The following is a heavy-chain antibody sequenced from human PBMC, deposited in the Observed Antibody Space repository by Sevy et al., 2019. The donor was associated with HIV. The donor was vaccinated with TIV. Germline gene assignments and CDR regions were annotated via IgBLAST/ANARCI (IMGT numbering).Heavy chain of an antibody. D-gene: IGHD2-2*01. CDR3: ANALGLCSSTSCYSYYYYGMDV. J-gene: IGHJ6*02. CDR1: GFTFSSYA. Sequence: GGSLRLSCAVSGFTFSSYAMSWVRQAPGKGLEWVSGISGSGGSTYYADSVKGRFTISRDNSKKTLYLQMNSLRAEDTAVYYCANALGLCSSTSCYSYYYYGMDVWGQGTTVTVSS. CDR2: ISGSGGST. V-gene: IGHV3-23*01.